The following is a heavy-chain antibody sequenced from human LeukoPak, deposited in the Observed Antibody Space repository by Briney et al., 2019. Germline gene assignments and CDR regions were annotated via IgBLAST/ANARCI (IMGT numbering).Heavy chain of an antibody. V-gene: IGHV3-30-3*01. CDR1: GFTFNDYA. Sequence: GGSLRLSCAASGFTFNDYAMHWVRQAPGKGLEWVAIISSDESNKFYADSVKGRFTISRDNSKNTLYLQINSLTTEDTAVYYCARDRTEVAATPYNWFDPWGQGTLVTVSS. CDR3: ARDRTEVAATPYNWFDP. D-gene: IGHD5-12*01. J-gene: IGHJ5*02. CDR2: ISSDESNK.